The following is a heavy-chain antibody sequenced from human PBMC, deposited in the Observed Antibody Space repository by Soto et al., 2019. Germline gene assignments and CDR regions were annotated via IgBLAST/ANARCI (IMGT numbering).Heavy chain of an antibody. Sequence: GGSLRLSCAASGFTFSSYGMHWVRQAPGKGLEWVAVISYDGSNKYYADSVKGRFTISRDNSKNTLYLQMNSLRAEDTAVYYCAKEQEASGFDYWGQGTLVTVSS. CDR3: AKEQEASGFDY. V-gene: IGHV3-30*18. CDR2: ISYDGSNK. CDR1: GFTFSSYG. J-gene: IGHJ4*02.